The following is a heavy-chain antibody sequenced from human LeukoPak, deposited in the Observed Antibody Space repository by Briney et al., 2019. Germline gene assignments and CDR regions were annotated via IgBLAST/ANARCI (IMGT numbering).Heavy chain of an antibody. Sequence: PSQTLSLTCTVSGGSISSGSYYWSWIRQPAGTGLEWIGRIYTSGSTNYNPSLKSRVTISVDTSKNQFSLKLSSVTAADTAVYYCARGLLDYYDSSGYYYVHWFDPWGQGTLVTVSS. CDR3: ARGLLDYYDSSGYYYVHWFDP. V-gene: IGHV4-61*02. D-gene: IGHD3-22*01. J-gene: IGHJ5*02. CDR1: GGSISSGSYY. CDR2: IYTSGST.